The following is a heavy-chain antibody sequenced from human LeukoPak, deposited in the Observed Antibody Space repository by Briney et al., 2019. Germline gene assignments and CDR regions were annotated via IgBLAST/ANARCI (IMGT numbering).Heavy chain of an antibody. Sequence: MSSETLSLTCSVSGDSLSSNSFYWGWIRQSPGKGLEWIGSIYYSGSTYYNPSLKSRVIISVDTSKNQFSLKLNSVTAADTAVYYCARHLSPNRGYYYHWFDPWGQGTLVTVSS. CDR1: GDSLSSNSFY. D-gene: IGHD3-22*01. CDR2: IYYSGST. J-gene: IGHJ5*02. V-gene: IGHV4-39*01. CDR3: ARHLSPNRGYYYHWFDP.